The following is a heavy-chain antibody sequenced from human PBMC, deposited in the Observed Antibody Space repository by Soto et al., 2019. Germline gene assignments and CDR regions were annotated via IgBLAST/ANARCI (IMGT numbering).Heavy chain of an antibody. D-gene: IGHD3-10*01. CDR3: EKTQSGALGGHYFDY. CDR1: GFTFSSYA. CDR2: ISGSGGST. Sequence: LTCAASGFTFSSYAMSWARQAPGKGLEWVSAISGSGGSTYYADSVRGRFTISRDNSKNTLYLQMNSLRAEATAVYYSEKTQSGALGGHYFDYWGQGTLVTVSS. V-gene: IGHV3-23*01. J-gene: IGHJ4*02.